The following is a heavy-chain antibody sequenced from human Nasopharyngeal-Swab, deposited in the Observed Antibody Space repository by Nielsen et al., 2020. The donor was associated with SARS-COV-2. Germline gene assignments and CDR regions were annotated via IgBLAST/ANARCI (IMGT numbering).Heavy chain of an antibody. J-gene: IGHJ4*02. CDR3: ARKGSSSWYSYNDY. CDR1: GYTFTSYG. D-gene: IGHD6-13*01. Sequence: ASVNVSCKASGYTFTSYGISWVRQAPGQGLEWMGWISAYNGNTNYAQKLQGRVTMTTDTSTSTAYMELRSLRSDDTAVYYCARKGSSSWYSYNDYWGQGTLVTVSS. CDR2: ISAYNGNT. V-gene: IGHV1-18*04.